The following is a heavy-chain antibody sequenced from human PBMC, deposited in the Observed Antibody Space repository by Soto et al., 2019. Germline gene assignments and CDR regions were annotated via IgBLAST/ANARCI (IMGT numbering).Heavy chain of an antibody. V-gene: IGHV4-59*01. CDR2: IYYSGRT. Sequence: QVQLQESGPGLVKPSETLSLTCTVSGGSISSYYWSWIRQPPGKGLEWIGYIYYSGRTNYNPSLKSRVTISVDTSKNQFSLKLSSVTAADTAVYYCARDRGAGSGWYFDYWGQGTLVTVSS. CDR3: ARDRGAGSGWYFDY. J-gene: IGHJ4*02. D-gene: IGHD6-19*01. CDR1: GGSISSYY.